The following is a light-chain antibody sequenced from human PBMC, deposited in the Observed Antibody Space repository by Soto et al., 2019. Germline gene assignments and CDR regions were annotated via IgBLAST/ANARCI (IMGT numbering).Light chain of an antibody. V-gene: IGKV3-15*01. CDR3: QQYNNWPWT. CDR2: GAS. Sequence: EIVMAQSPSTLSVSPGERATLSCRASQSVSSNLAWHQQKPGQAPRLLIYGASTRATGIPARFSGSGSGTEFTLTISSLQSEDFEVYYCQQYNNWPWTFGQGTKVDIK. CDR1: QSVSSN. J-gene: IGKJ1*01.